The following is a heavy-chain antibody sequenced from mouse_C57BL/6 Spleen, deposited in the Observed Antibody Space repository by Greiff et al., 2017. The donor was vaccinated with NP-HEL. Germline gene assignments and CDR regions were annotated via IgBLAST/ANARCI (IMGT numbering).Heavy chain of an antibody. V-gene: IGHV1-18*01. Sequence: DVQLQESGPELVKPGASVKIPCKASGYTFTDYNMDWVKQSHGKSLEWIGDINPNNGGTIYNQKFKGKATLTVDKSSSTAYMELRSLTSEDTAVYYCARGVDGNYLYYYAMDYWGQGTSVTVSS. CDR2: INPNNGGT. D-gene: IGHD2-1*01. CDR1: GYTFTDYN. J-gene: IGHJ4*01. CDR3: ARGVDGNYLYYYAMDY.